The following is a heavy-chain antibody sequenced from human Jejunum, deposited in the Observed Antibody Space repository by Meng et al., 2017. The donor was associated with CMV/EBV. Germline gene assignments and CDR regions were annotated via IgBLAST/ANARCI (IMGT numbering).Heavy chain of an antibody. D-gene: IGHD6-19*01. CDR3: AKSSGWLADS. CDR1: GFTPGFTLKNYG. Sequence: GRLVDAGGGVVQPGGSLRLSCLVSGFTPGFTLKNYGLHWVRQAPDKGLEWVALLRFDGINKYYADSVKGRFTISRDTSKNTLYLQMDSLREEDTAVYYCAKSSGWLADSWGQGTLVTVSS. J-gene: IGHJ4*02. V-gene: IGHV3-30*02. CDR2: LRFDGINK.